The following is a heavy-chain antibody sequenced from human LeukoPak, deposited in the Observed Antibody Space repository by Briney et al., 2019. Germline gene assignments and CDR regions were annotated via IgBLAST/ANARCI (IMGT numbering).Heavy chain of an antibody. J-gene: IGHJ4*02. V-gene: IGHV3-23*01. Sequence: GGSLRLSCAASGFTFSNYAMSWVRQAPGKGLEWVSVISGSGGSTYHADSVKGRFTISRDNSNNTLYLQMNSLRAEDTAIYYCAKVRSAVVSAATNYWGQGTLVTVSS. CDR3: AKVRSAVVSAATNY. CDR2: ISGSGGST. CDR1: GFTFSNYA. D-gene: IGHD2-15*01.